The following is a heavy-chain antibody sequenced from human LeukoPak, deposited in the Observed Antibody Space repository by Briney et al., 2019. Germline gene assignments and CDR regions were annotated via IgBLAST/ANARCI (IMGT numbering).Heavy chain of an antibody. V-gene: IGHV3-21*01. CDR2: ISSSSSYI. J-gene: IGHJ3*02. Sequence: GSLRLSCAASGFTFSSYSMNWVRQAPGQGLEWVSSISSSSSYIYYADSVKGRFTISRDNAKISLYLQMNSLRAADTAVYYCARRGYLAGRQTPGAFDIWGQGTMVTVSS. D-gene: IGHD5-18*01. CDR3: ARRGYLAGRQTPGAFDI. CDR1: GFTFSSYS.